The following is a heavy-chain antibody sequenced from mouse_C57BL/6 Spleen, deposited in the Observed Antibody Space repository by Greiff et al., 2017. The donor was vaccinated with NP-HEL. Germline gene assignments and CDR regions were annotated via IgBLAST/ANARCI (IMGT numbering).Heavy chain of an antibody. V-gene: IGHV5-4*01. CDR1: GFTFSSYA. D-gene: IGHD1-1*02. CDR3: ARGGGPRRFDY. J-gene: IGHJ2*01. Sequence: EVQLVESGGGLVKPGGSLKLSCAASGFTFSSYAMSWVRQTPEKRLEWVATISDGGSYTYYPDNVKGRFTISRDNAKNNLYLQMSHLKSEDTAMYYCARGGGPRRFDYWGQGTTLTVSS. CDR2: ISDGGSYT.